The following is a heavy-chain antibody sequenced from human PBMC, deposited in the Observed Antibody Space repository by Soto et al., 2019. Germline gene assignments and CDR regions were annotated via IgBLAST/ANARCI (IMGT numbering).Heavy chain of an antibody. Sequence: QVQLVESGGGVVQPGRSLRLSCAASGFTFSRPTMHWVRQAPGKGLAWVAAISDDGSNTYYADSVKGRFTISRDNSKNTLYLQMNSLSSEDTAVHHCAREVYYDFWSGFNTHPYYFDDWGQGTLVTVSS. V-gene: IGHV3-30-3*01. CDR3: AREVYYDFWSGFNTHPYYFDD. J-gene: IGHJ4*02. CDR1: GFTFSRPT. D-gene: IGHD3-3*01. CDR2: ISDDGSNT.